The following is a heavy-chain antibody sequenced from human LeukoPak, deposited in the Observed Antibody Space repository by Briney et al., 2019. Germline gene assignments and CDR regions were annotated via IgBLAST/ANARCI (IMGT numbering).Heavy chain of an antibody. V-gene: IGHV5-51*01. Sequence: GESLKISCKGSGYSFTSYWIGWVRRMPGKGLEWMGIIHPRYSDITYRPSFQGQVTISVDTSVDTAYLQWSSLKASDTAMYYCVRGRATGWFDPWGQGTLVTVSS. D-gene: IGHD1-26*01. CDR2: IHPRYSDI. CDR1: GYSFTSYW. J-gene: IGHJ5*02. CDR3: VRGRATGWFDP.